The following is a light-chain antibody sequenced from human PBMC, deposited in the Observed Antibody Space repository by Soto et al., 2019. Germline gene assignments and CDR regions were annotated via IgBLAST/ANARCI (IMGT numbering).Light chain of an antibody. CDR3: QQSLTMPIT. Sequence: DIQMTQSPASLSVSVGDRVTITCRASQSINNYLNWYLQRPGQAPKLLIRSASTLQLGVPSRFSGSGSRTEFTLTIADLQPDDFGTYYCQQSLTMPITFGHGTRLDSK. CDR1: QSINNY. CDR2: SAS. J-gene: IGKJ5*01. V-gene: IGKV1-39*01.